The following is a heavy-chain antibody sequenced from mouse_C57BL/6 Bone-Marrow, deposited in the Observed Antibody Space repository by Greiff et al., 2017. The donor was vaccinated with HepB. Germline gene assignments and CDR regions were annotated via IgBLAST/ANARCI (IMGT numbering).Heavy chain of an antibody. J-gene: IGHJ3*01. Sequence: EVKLMESGAELVKPGASVKLSCTASGFNIKDYYMHWVKQRTEQGLEWIGRIDPEDGETKYAPKFQGKATITADTPSKTAYLQLSSLTSEDTAVYYCARNYGSSPWFAYWGQGTLVTVSA. V-gene: IGHV14-2*01. CDR1: GFNIKDYY. CDR2: IDPEDGET. CDR3: ARNYGSSPWFAY. D-gene: IGHD1-1*01.